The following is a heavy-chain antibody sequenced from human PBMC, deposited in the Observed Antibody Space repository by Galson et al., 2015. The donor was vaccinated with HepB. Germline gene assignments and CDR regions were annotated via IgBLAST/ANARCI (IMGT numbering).Heavy chain of an antibody. CDR3: ARASYYDDSKYGMDV. CDR2: ISSSSATA. V-gene: IGHV3-48*04. CDR1: GFTFSSYS. Sequence: SLRLSCAASGFTFSSYSMNWVRQAPGKGLEWVSYISSSSATAYYADSVKGRFTISRDNAKRSLYLQVNSPRAEDTAVYYCARASYYDDSKYGMDVWGQGTTVTVSS. D-gene: IGHD3-22*01. J-gene: IGHJ6*02.